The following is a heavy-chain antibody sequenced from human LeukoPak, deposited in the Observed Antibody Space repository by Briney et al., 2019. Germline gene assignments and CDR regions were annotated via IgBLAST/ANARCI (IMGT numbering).Heavy chain of an antibody. J-gene: IGHJ4*02. V-gene: IGHV4-39*01. CDR1: GGSISSSSYY. CDR3: AGRGAVAHYRHFDY. Sequence: SETLSLTCTVSGGSISSSSYYWGWIRQPPGKGLEWIGSIYYSGSTYYNPSLKSRVTISVDTSKNQFSLKLSSVTAADTAVYYCAGRGAVAHYRHFDYWGQGTLVTVSS. D-gene: IGHD6-19*01. CDR2: IYYSGST.